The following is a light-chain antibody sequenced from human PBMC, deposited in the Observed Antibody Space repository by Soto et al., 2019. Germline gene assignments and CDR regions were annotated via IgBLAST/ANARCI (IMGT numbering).Light chain of an antibody. CDR1: SSDAGSSNF. CDR3: SSYTTNKTLL. J-gene: IGLJ2*01. V-gene: IGLV2-14*01. Sequence: QSALTQPASVSGSPGQSITISCTGTSSDAGSSNFVSWYQQHPGKAPKLIFYEVSNRPPGLSDRFSGSKSGTTASLTISGLQAEDEADYFCSSYTTNKTLLFGGGTKVTVL. CDR2: EVS.